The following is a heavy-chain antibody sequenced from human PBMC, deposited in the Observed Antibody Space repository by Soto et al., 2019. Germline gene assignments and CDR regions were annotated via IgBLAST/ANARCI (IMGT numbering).Heavy chain of an antibody. CDR2: INPDNGNT. Sequence: QVQLVQSGAEVQKPGASVKISCKASGYTFTRYTMNWVRQAPGQRLEWMGWINPDNGNTKSSQQFPDRVIITRDTAEGTAYMGLSSRSSEDAAVDYCARGIATGQLDPWGQGTLVTVSS. V-gene: IGHV1-3*01. J-gene: IGHJ5*02. CDR1: GYTFTRYT. CDR3: ARGIATGQLDP. D-gene: IGHD2-15*01.